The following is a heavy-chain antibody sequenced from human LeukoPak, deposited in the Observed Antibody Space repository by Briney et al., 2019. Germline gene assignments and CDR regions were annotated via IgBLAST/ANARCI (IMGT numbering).Heavy chain of an antibody. V-gene: IGHV3-7*01. CDR1: GFTFSSYW. J-gene: IGHJ6*02. Sequence: GGSLRLSCAASGFTFSSYWMNWARQAPGKGLEWVASINHNGNVNYYVDSVKGRFTISRDNAKNSLYLQMNSLRAEDTAVYYCARDGIAARPGRPDYYYGMDVWGQGTTVTVSS. CDR2: INHNGNVN. CDR3: ARDGIAARPGRPDYYYGMDV. D-gene: IGHD6-6*01.